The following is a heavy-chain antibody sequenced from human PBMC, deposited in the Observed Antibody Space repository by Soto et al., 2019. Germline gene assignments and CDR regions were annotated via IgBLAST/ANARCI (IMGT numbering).Heavy chain of an antibody. D-gene: IGHD3-10*01. Sequence: QVQLQQWGAGLLKPSETLSLACAVYGGSFSGPNWSWIRQPPGKGLEWIGESNHSGSTHYNPSLKIRVNISIDMSKNQYSLKVSSVTAADTAVYYCARGWGFGFDPWGQGILVTVSS. CDR2: SNHSGST. J-gene: IGHJ5*02. CDR3: ARGWGFGFDP. V-gene: IGHV4-34*01. CDR1: GGSFSGPN.